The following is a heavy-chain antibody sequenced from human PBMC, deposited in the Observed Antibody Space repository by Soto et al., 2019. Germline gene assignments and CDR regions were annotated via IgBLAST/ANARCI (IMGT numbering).Heavy chain of an antibody. Sequence: EVQLVQSGGGLVQPGGSLRLSCAASGFDFSSNWMHWVRQAPGKGLVWVSRINPEETTTTYADPVKGRFTISRDNALGTLYLQMNSLRVKDTAVYYCTRDTFGARDYWGQGTLVTVSS. CDR1: GFDFSSNW. V-gene: IGHV3-74*01. CDR3: TRDTFGARDY. D-gene: IGHD1-26*01. J-gene: IGHJ4*02. CDR2: INPEETTT.